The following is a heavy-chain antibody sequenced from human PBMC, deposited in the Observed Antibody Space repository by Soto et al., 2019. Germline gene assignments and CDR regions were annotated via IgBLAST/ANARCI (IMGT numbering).Heavy chain of an antibody. CDR2: ISYDGSKK. CDR1: GFTLSDYA. V-gene: IGHV3-30-3*01. CDR3: ARDPLVLIWPDPYYFDY. D-gene: IGHD2-8*01. J-gene: IGHJ4*02. Sequence: PGGSLRLSCAASGFTLSDYAMSWVRQAPGKGLEWVAVISYDGSKKYYADSVKGRFIISRDNSNNTLYLQMNSLRAEDTAVYYCARDPLVLIWPDPYYFDYSCQAALVSV.